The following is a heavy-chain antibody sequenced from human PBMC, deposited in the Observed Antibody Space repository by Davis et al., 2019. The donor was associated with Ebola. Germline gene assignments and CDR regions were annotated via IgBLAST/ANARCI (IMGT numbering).Heavy chain of an antibody. D-gene: IGHD1-14*01. Sequence: PSETLSLTCAVYGGSFSGYYWSWIRQPPGKGLEWIGEINHSGSTNYNPSLKSRVTISVDTSKNQFSLKLSSVTAADTAVYYCARQTDLDAFDIWGQGTMVTVSS. CDR2: INHSGST. CDR1: GGSFSGYY. J-gene: IGHJ3*02. CDR3: ARQTDLDAFDI. V-gene: IGHV4-34*01.